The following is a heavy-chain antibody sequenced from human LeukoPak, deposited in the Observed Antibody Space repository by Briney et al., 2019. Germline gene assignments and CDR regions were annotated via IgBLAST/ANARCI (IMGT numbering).Heavy chain of an antibody. V-gene: IGHV3-48*01. J-gene: IGHJ4*02. CDR2: ISSSSSTI. CDR3: ARDISEWGY. Sequence: GGSLRLXCAASGFTFSSYSMNWGRQAPGKGLEWVSYISSSSSTIYYADSVKGRFTISRDNAKNSLYLQMNSLRAEDRAVYYCARDISEWGYWGQGTLVTVSS. D-gene: IGHD1-26*01. CDR1: GFTFSSYS.